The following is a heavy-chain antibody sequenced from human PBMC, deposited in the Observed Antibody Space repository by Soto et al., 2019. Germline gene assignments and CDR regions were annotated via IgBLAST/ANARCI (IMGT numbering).Heavy chain of an antibody. V-gene: IGHV4-31*03. CDR1: GGAISSCVYY. CDR2: IYYSGST. CDR3: ARVFGFCVMDV. Sequence: SGTLALTCTVSGGAISSCVYYWGGIRQHPGKGLEWIGYIYYSGSTYYNPSLKSRVTISVDTSKNQFSLKLSSVTAADTAVYYCARVFGFCVMDVWGQGTTFTVSS. J-gene: IGHJ6*02. D-gene: IGHD3-3*01.